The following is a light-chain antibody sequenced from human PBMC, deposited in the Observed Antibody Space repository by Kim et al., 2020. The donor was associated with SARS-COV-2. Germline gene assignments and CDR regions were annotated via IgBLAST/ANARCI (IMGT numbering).Light chain of an antibody. V-gene: IGKV2-28*01. Sequence: DIVMTQSPLSLPVTPGEPASISCRSSQSLLHSNGYNYLDWYLQKPGQSPQLLIYLGSNRASGVPDRFSGSGSGTDFTLKISRVEAEDVGVYYCMHALQSPTFGQGTELEI. CDR1: QSLLHSNGYNY. CDR3: MHALQSPT. CDR2: LGS. J-gene: IGKJ2*01.